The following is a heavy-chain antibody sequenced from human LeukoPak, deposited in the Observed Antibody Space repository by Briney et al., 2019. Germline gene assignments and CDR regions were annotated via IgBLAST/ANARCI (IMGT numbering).Heavy chain of an antibody. J-gene: IGHJ4*02. Sequence: GGSLRLSCVASGFTFSSYAMSWVRQAPGKGLEWVSAISGSGGSTYYADSVKGRFTISRDNSKNTLYLQMNSLRAEDTAVYYCAKGLTYYYDSSDSLFDYWGQGTLVTVSS. D-gene: IGHD3-22*01. CDR1: GFTFSSYA. CDR3: AKGLTYYYDSSDSLFDY. CDR2: ISGSGGST. V-gene: IGHV3-23*01.